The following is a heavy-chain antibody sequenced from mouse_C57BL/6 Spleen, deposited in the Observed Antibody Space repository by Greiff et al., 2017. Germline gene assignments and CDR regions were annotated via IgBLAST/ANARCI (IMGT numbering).Heavy chain of an antibody. D-gene: IGHD2-3*01. CDR3: ARGDGYYAY. J-gene: IGHJ2*01. Sequence: EVMLVESGGGLVKPGGSLKLSCAASGFTFSSYAMSWVRQTPEKRLEWVATISDGGSYTYYPDNVKGRFTISRDNAKNNLYLQMSHLKSEDTAMYYCARGDGYYAYWGQGTTLTVSS. CDR1: GFTFSSYA. V-gene: IGHV5-4*03. CDR2: ISDGGSYT.